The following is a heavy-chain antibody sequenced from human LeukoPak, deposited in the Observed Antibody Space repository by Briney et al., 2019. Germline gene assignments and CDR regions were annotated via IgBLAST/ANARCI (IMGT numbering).Heavy chain of an antibody. Sequence: PSETLSLTCSVSGGSISSSLYFWGWIRQPPGKGLEWIGNIYYTGTTYYKPSFNSRVTILVDTSKNQFSLKLRSVTAADTAVYYCARKTYDYVWGSYSFDIWGQGTMVTVSS. CDR1: GGSISSSLYF. CDR2: IYYTGTT. CDR3: ARKTYDYVWGSYSFDI. D-gene: IGHD3-16*01. J-gene: IGHJ3*02. V-gene: IGHV4-39*07.